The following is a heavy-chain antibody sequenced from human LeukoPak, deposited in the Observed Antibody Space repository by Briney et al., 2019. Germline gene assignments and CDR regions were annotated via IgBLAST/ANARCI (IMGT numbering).Heavy chain of an antibody. CDR3: ASGSGDAFDI. J-gene: IGHJ3*02. CDR2: ISSDSSYI. V-gene: IGHV3-21*06. D-gene: IGHD3-10*01. Sequence: PGGSLRLSCAASRFTFSSYAMSCVRQAPGKGLEWVSSISSDSSYIYYANSLKGRFTISRDNAKYSLYLQMNSLRAEDTAVYYCASGSGDAFDIWGQGTMVTVSS. CDR1: RFTFSSYA.